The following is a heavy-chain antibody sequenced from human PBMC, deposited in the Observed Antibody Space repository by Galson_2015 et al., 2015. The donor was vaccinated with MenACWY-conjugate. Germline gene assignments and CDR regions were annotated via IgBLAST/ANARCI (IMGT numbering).Heavy chain of an antibody. J-gene: IGHJ6*02. V-gene: IGHV1-3*01. CDR3: ARDRIDCSSTSCYNYGMDV. CDR1: GYTFTSYA. D-gene: IGHD2-2*01. CDR2: INAGNGNT. Sequence: SVKVSCKASGYTFTSYAMHWVRQAPGQRLEWMGWINAGNGNTKYSQKFQGRVTITRDTSASTAYMELSSLRSEDTAVYYCARDRIDCSSTSCYNYGMDVWGQGTTVTVSS.